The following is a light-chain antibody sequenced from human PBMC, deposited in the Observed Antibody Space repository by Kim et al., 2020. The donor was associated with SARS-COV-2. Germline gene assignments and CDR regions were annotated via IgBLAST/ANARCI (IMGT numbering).Light chain of an antibody. J-gene: IGKJ4*01. Sequence: DIQMTQSPPTLSASVGDRVTITCRASQSISSWLAWYQQKPGKAPNLLIYKASTLESGVPPRFSGSGSGTEFTLTISSLQPDDFATYYCQQYHSYAVTFGGGTKVDIK. CDR2: KAS. V-gene: IGKV1-5*03. CDR1: QSISSW. CDR3: QQYHSYAVT.